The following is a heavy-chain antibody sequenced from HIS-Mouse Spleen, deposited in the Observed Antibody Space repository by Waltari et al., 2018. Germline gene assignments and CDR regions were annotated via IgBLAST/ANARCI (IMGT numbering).Heavy chain of an antibody. J-gene: IGHJ3*02. V-gene: IGHV1-58*02. Sequence: QMQLVQSGPEVKKPGTSVKVSCKASGFTFTSSAMQWVRQARGQRLEWIGWIVVGSGNTNNAQKFQERVTITRDMSTSTAYMELSSLRSEDTAVYYCASSDNSGSYPIEAFDIWGQGTMVTVSS. CDR3: ASSDNSGSYPIEAFDI. CDR2: IVVGSGNT. CDR1: GFTFTSSA. D-gene: IGHD1-26*01.